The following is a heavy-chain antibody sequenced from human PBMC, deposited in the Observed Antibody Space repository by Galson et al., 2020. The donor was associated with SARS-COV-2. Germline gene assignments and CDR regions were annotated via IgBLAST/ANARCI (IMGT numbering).Heavy chain of an antibody. D-gene: IGHD2-15*01. CDR1: GGTFSSYA. CDR2: IIPIFGTA. Sequence: SVKVSCKASGGTFSSYAISWVRQAPGQGLEWMGGIIPIFGTANYAQKFQGRVTITADESTSTAYMELSSLRSEDTAVYYCARDPQLGYCSGGSSPGLDYWGQGTLVTVSS. V-gene: IGHV1-69*13. J-gene: IGHJ4*02. CDR3: ARDPQLGYCSGGSSPGLDY.